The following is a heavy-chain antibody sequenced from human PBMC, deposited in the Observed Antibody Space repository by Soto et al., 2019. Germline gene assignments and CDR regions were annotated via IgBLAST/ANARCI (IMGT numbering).Heavy chain of an antibody. CDR3: ARDRLELRGFDY. CDR1: GGSISSGGYY. D-gene: IGHD1-7*01. Sequence: SETLSLTCTVSGGSISSGGYYWSWIRQHPGKGLEWIGYIYYSGSTYYNPSLKSRVTISVDTSKNQFSLKLSSVIAADTAVYYCARDRLELRGFDYWGQGTLVTVS. CDR2: IYYSGST. J-gene: IGHJ4*02. V-gene: IGHV4-31*03.